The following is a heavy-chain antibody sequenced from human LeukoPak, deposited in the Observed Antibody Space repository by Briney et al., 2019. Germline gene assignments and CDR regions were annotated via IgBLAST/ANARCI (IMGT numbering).Heavy chain of an antibody. J-gene: IGHJ6*02. CDR1: GFMFSKTG. CDR3: AKKYFYDSSAYYGMDV. D-gene: IGHD3-22*01. CDR2: ISDGSDK. V-gene: IGHV3-30*18. Sequence: QSGGSLRLSCAASGFMFSKTGVHWVRQAPGKGLEWVAAISDGSDKYYAASLKGRFTISRDNSKNTLYLQMNSLRAEDTAVYYCAKKYFYDSSAYYGMDVWGQGTTVTVSS.